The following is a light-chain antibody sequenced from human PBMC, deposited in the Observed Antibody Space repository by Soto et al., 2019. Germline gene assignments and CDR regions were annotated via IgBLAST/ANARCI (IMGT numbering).Light chain of an antibody. CDR1: QTISSW. J-gene: IGKJ1*01. Sequence: DIQMTHSPLTLSVVVGDRVTITCRASQTISSWLAWYQQKPGKAPKLLIYKASTLKSGVPSRFSGSGSGTEFTLTISSLQPDDFATYYCQHYNSYSEAFGQGTKVDI. CDR3: QHYNSYSEA. V-gene: IGKV1-5*03. CDR2: KAS.